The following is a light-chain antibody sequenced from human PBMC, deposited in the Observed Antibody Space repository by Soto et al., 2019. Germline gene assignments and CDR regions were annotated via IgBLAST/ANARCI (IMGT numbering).Light chain of an antibody. CDR2: KTS. Sequence: DIQMTQTPSTLSASAGDRVTITCRASQSISPWLAWYQQKPGKAPKVLIYKTSNLESGVPSRFSGSGSGTEFTLTITSLQPDDFATYYCQQYKTYFRTFGQGTKVEV. CDR1: QSISPW. V-gene: IGKV1-5*03. CDR3: QQYKTYFRT. J-gene: IGKJ1*01.